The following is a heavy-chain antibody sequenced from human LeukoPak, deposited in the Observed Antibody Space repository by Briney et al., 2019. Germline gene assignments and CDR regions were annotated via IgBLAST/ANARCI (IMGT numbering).Heavy chain of an antibody. D-gene: IGHD3-3*01. CDR2: TYYRSKWYN. CDR1: GDSVSSNSAA. Sequence: SQTLSLTCAISGDSVSSNSAAWNWIRQSPSRGLEWLGRTYYRSKWYNDYAVSVKSRMTINPDTSKNQFSLQLNSVTPEDTAVYYCARSNYDFWSNWFDPWGQGTLVTVSS. V-gene: IGHV6-1*01. CDR3: ARSNYDFWSNWFDP. J-gene: IGHJ5*02.